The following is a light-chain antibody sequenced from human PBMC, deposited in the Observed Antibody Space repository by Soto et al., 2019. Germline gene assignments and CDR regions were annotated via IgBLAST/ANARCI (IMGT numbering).Light chain of an antibody. Sequence: EIVLTQSPGTLSLSPGERATLSCRASQSVSSNYLAWYQQKPGQAPRLLIYGASSRATDIPDRFSGSGSGTDFTLTISRLAPEDFAVYYCQQYGSSPETFGQGTKVDI. CDR1: QSVSSNY. J-gene: IGKJ1*01. V-gene: IGKV3-20*01. CDR2: GAS. CDR3: QQYGSSPET.